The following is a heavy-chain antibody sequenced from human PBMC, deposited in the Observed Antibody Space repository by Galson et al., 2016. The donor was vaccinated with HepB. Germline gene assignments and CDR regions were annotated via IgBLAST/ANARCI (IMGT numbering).Heavy chain of an antibody. Sequence: SLRLSCAASGFTFSKYALHWVRQAPGKGLEWVAVISTNGINEKYEDSVKGRFTVSRDNSKNTVDLQMNSLRPEDTAGYYCAKDQGVLRHFDWLTYDAFDMWGQGTMVTVSS. J-gene: IGHJ3*02. V-gene: IGHV3-30*18. CDR3: AKDQGVLRHFDWLTYDAFDM. CDR2: ISTNGINE. CDR1: GFTFSKYA. D-gene: IGHD3-9*01.